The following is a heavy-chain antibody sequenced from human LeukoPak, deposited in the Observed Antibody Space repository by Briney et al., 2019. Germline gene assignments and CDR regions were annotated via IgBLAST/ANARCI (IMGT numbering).Heavy chain of an antibody. CDR2: LCCGGST. CDR3: ARLNWDDKDY. Sequence: SETLSLTCTVSAGSISSSAYYWGWIRQPPGKGLEWIGSLCCGGSTYYSPSLRRRVTMSVDTSKNHFSLTLSSVTAADTAIYYCARLNWDDKDYGGQGTLVTVSS. J-gene: IGHJ4*02. D-gene: IGHD1-20*01. CDR1: AGSISSSAYY. V-gene: IGHV4-39*02.